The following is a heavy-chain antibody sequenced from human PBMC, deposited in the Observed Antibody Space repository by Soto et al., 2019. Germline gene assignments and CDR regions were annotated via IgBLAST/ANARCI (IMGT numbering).Heavy chain of an antibody. V-gene: IGHV4-59*08. Sequence: QVQLQESGPGLVKPSETLSLTCTVSGGSINSYYWTWVRQPPGKGLEWIGYIYYTGSTNYSPSLKSRVTISLDTSKNQFSLKLSSVAAADTAVYYCARLTSGYYANFDYWGQGTLVTVSS. D-gene: IGHD3-22*01. J-gene: IGHJ4*02. CDR1: GGSINSYY. CDR3: ARLTSGYYANFDY. CDR2: IYYTGST.